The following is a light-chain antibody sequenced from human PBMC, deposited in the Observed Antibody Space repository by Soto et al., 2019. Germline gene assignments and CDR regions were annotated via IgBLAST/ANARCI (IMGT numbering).Light chain of an antibody. V-gene: IGKV1-27*01. CDR2: AAS. Sequence: DIQMTQSPSSLSASVGDRVTITCRASQGISNYLAWYQQKPGKVPKLLIYAASTLQSGVPSRFSGGGSGTDFTLTIISLQPEDVATYYCQKYNSAPWTFGQGNKVEIK. J-gene: IGKJ1*01. CDR1: QGISNY. CDR3: QKYNSAPWT.